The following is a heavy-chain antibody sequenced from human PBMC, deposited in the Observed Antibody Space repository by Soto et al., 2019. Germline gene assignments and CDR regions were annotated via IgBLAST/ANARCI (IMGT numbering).Heavy chain of an antibody. CDR3: ARDDSKVAEYFQQ. V-gene: IGHV6-1*01. J-gene: IGHJ1*01. D-gene: IGHD2-21*02. CDR1: GDSFSSNSAA. CDR2: TFYRSKWFY. Sequence: SQTLSLTCAISGDSFSSNSAALNWIRQSPSRGLEWLGRTFYRSKWFYDYARSVQSRIVINPDTSKNQFSLHLNSVTPEDTAVYYCARDDSKVAEYFQQWGQGTLVTVSS.